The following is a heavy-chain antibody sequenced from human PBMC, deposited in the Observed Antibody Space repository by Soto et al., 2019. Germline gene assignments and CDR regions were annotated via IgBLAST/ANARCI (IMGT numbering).Heavy chain of an antibody. CDR3: ARSHGGWYADAFDI. CDR1: GYTFTGYY. V-gene: IGHV1-2*04. J-gene: IGHJ3*02. D-gene: IGHD6-19*01. CDR2: INPNSGGT. Sequence: ASVKVSCKASGYTFTGYYMHWVRQAPGQGLEWMGCINPNSGGTNYAQKFQGWVTMTRDTSISTAYMELSRLRSDDTAVYYCARSHGGWYADAFDIWGQGTMVTVSS.